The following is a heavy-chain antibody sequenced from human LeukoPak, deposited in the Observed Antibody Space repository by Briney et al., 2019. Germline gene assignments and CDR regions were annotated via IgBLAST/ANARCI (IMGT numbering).Heavy chain of an antibody. V-gene: IGHV4-4*07. J-gene: IGHJ4*02. CDR1: GGSISSYH. D-gene: IGHD2-15*01. Sequence: SETLSLTCTVSGGSISSYHWSWIRQPAGKGLEWIGRIYTSGSTNYNPSLKSRVTMSVDTSKNQFSLKLSSVTAADTAVYYCARDRPGYCSGGSCYGLDYWGQGTLVTVSS. CDR3: ARDRPGYCSGGSCYGLDY. CDR2: IYTSGST.